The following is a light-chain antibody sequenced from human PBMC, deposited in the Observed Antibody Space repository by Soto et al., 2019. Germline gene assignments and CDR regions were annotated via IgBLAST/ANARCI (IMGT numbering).Light chain of an antibody. J-gene: IGLJ1*01. CDR1: SSDVGLYGY. V-gene: IGLV2-14*01. Sequence: ALTQPASVSGSPGQSITISCTGTSSDVGLYGYVSWYQQHPGKAPQLMIYAVSNRPSGVSNRFSASKSGNTASLFISGLQAEDEADYYCSSYTSDSSYVYPSGPKVTV. CDR3: SSYTSDSSYV. CDR2: AVS.